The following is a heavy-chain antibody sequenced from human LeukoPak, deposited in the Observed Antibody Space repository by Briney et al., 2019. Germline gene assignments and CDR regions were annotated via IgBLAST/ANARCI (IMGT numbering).Heavy chain of an antibody. CDR1: GFTFSSYS. J-gene: IGHJ4*02. CDR3: ARDGVPAAIKLFDY. Sequence: GGSLRLSCAASGFTFSSYSMNWVRQAPGKGLEWVSSISSSSSYIYYADSVKGQFTISRDNAKNSLYLQMNSLRAEDTAVYYCARDGVPAAIKLFDYWGQGTLVTVSS. D-gene: IGHD2-2*01. V-gene: IGHV3-21*01. CDR2: ISSSSSYI.